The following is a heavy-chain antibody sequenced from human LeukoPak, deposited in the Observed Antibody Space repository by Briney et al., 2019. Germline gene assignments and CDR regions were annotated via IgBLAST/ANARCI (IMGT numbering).Heavy chain of an antibody. J-gene: IGHJ4*02. CDR2: INSDVSTT. D-gene: IGHD3-22*01. CDR3: AGILDSSGSRGLSPFDY. Sequence: GGSLRLSCAASGFTFSSNWMHWVRQAPGKGLVWVSGINSDVSTTTCAACVRGRFTISRDNAKNTLYLHMNSLGAEDTAVYYCAGILDSSGSRGLSPFDYWGQGTLVTVSS. CDR1: GFTFSSNW. V-gene: IGHV3-74*03.